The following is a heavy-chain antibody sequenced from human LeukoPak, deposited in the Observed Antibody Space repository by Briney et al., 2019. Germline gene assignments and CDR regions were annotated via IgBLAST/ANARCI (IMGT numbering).Heavy chain of an antibody. D-gene: IGHD6-13*01. CDR2: ISSSSSYI. J-gene: IGHJ3*02. CDR1: GFTFSSYS. Sequence: PGRTLRLSCAASGFTFSSYSMNWVRQAPGKGLEWVSSISSSSSYIYYADSVKGRFTISRDNAKNSLYLQMNSLRAEDTAVYYCARDSSSWYPDAFDIWGQGTMVTVSS. CDR3: ARDSSSWYPDAFDI. V-gene: IGHV3-21*01.